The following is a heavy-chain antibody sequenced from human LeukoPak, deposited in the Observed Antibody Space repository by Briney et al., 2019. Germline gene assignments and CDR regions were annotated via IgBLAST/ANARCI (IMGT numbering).Heavy chain of an antibody. Sequence: ASVKVSCKVSGYTLTELSMHWMRQAPGKGLEWMGGFDPEDGETIYAQKFQGRVTMTEDTSTDTAYMELSSLRSEDTAVYYCATLFQDSSSLGGWGQGTLVTVSS. CDR1: GYTLTELS. V-gene: IGHV1-24*01. J-gene: IGHJ4*02. CDR2: FDPEDGET. CDR3: ATLFQDSSSLGG. D-gene: IGHD6-13*01.